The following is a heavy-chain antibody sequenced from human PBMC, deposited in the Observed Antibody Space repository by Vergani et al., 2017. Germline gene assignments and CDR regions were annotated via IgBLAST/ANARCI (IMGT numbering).Heavy chain of an antibody. CDR1: GFTFSCYW. D-gene: IGHD5-24*01. CDR2: IKQDGSEK. V-gene: IGHV3-7*01. Sequence: EVQLVESGGGLVQPGGSLRVSCAASGFTFSCYWMSWVRQAPGKGLEWVAHIKQDGSEKYYVDSVKGRFTISRDNAENSVYLEMNSLRVEDTAVYYCATMGGATFNRPYNRFDPRGQETLVTVAS. CDR3: ATMGGATFNRPYNRFDP. J-gene: IGHJ5*02.